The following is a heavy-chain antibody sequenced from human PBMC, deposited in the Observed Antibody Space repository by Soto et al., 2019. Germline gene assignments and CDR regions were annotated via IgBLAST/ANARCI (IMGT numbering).Heavy chain of an antibody. CDR2: IFDSGTT. D-gene: IGHD3-22*01. CDR1: GGSITSDYSC. J-gene: IGHJ4*02. V-gene: IGHV4-30-4*01. Sequence: SETLSLTCTVSGGSITSDYSCWSWIRQPPGEGLEWIGHIFDSGTTYTNPSLRSQVAISLDTSKNHFSLTLSSVTAADTAVYYCAKGVDYDSSFFDYWGQGTLVTVSS. CDR3: AKGVDYDSSFFDY.